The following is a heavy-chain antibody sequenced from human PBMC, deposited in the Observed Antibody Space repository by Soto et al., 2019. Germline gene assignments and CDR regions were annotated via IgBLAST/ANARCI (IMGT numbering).Heavy chain of an antibody. CDR3: ARDAGSSSVRWQQLADLYDFYDGMDV. CDR2: IIPIFGTA. D-gene: IGHD6-6*01. V-gene: IGHV1-69*01. CDR1: GGTFSSYA. J-gene: IGHJ6*02. Sequence: QVQLVQSGAEVKKPGSSVKVSCKASGGTFSSYAISWVRQAPGQGLEWMGGIIPIFGTANYAQKFQGRVTITSDESTSTAYMELSSLRSEDTAVYYCARDAGSSSVRWQQLADLYDFYDGMDVWGQGTTVTVSS.